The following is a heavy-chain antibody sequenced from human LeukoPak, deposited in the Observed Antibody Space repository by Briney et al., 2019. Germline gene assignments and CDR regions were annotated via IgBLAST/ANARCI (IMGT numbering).Heavy chain of an antibody. CDR1: GFTFTSYA. V-gene: IGHV3-23*01. J-gene: IGHJ2*01. CDR2: ISGGGEDT. D-gene: IGHD1-1*01. CDR3: AKPRAMTTGVGRYFDL. Sequence: PGGSLRLSCAAPGFTFTSYAMSWIRQAPGEGLEWVSAISGGGEDTYYPDSVKGRFTISRDNSKNTLYLQMNSLRAEDTAIYYCAKPRAMTTGVGRYFDLWGRGTLVTVSS.